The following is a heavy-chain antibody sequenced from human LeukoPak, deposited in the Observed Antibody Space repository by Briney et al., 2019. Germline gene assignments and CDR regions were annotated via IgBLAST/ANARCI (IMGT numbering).Heavy chain of an antibody. D-gene: IGHD5-24*01. Sequence: GGSLRLSCAASGFTFSSCGMHWVRQAPGKGLEWVAVISYDGSNKYYADSVKGRFTISRDNSKNTLYLQMNSLRAEDTAVYYCAKDVEMATIEGNFDYWGQGTLVTVSS. CDR3: AKDVEMATIEGNFDY. CDR1: GFTFSSCG. CDR2: ISYDGSNK. J-gene: IGHJ4*02. V-gene: IGHV3-30*18.